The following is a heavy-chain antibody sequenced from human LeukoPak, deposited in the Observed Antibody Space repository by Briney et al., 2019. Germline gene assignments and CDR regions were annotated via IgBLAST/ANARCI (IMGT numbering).Heavy chain of an antibody. V-gene: IGHV3-74*01. CDR2: INSDGSST. CDR1: GFTFSSYW. CDR3: AKDKGYYYGSGSSYNWFDP. Sequence: GGSLRLSCAASGFTFSSYWMHWVRQAPGKGLVWVSRINSDGSSTSYADSVKGRFTISRDNAKNTLYLQMNSLRAEDTAVYYCAKDKGYYYGSGSSYNWFDPWGRGTLVTVSS. D-gene: IGHD3-10*01. J-gene: IGHJ5*02.